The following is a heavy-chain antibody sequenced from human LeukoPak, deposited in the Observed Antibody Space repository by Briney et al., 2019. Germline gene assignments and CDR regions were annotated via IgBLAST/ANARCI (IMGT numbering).Heavy chain of an antibody. CDR2: IKQDGSEK. Sequence: GGSLRLSCAASGFTFSSYWMSRVRQAPGKGLEWVANIKQDGSEKYYVDSVKGRFTISRDNAKNSLYLQMNSLRAEDTAVYYCARGYSSGWYYFDYWGQGTLVTVSS. CDR3: ARGYSSGWYYFDY. J-gene: IGHJ4*02. CDR1: GFTFSSYW. V-gene: IGHV3-7*01. D-gene: IGHD6-19*01.